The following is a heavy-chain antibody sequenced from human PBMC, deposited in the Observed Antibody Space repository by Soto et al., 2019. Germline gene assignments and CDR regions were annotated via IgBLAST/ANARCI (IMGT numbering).Heavy chain of an antibody. J-gene: IGHJ6*02. V-gene: IGHV2-5*02. Sequence: QITLKESGPTLVKPTQTLTLTCTFSGFTLSTSGVGVGWIRQPPGKALEWLALIYWDDDKRYSPSLRSRLTITKDTSKNQVVLTMTNMDPVDTATYYCAHRTIQVYGMDVWGQGTTVTVSS. CDR3: AHRTIQVYGMDV. CDR1: GFTLSTSGVG. CDR2: IYWDDDK. D-gene: IGHD5-18*01.